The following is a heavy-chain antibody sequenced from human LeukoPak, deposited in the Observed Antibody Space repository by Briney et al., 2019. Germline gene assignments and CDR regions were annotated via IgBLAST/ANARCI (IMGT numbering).Heavy chain of an antibody. CDR2: IYYSGST. Sequence: PSQTLSLTCTVSGGSISSGGSYWSWLRQHPGKGLEWFGYIYYSGSTNYNPSLKSRVTISVDTSKNQFSLKLSSVTAADTAVYYCARVVAARPNSAYYYYYMDVWGKGTTVTVSS. V-gene: IGHV4-61*08. D-gene: IGHD6-6*01. J-gene: IGHJ6*03. CDR3: ARVVAARPNSAYYYYYMDV. CDR1: GGSISSGGSY.